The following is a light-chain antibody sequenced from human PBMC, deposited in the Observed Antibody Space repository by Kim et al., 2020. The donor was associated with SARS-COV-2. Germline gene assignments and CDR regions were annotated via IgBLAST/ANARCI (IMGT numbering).Light chain of an antibody. J-gene: IGKJ3*01. CDR3: QQLHTYPFT. V-gene: IGKV1-9*01. CDR1: QGFSSY. Sequence: ASVGNRITITCRARQGFSSYLAWYQQKPGIAPKLLICAASTLQGGVPSNFSGSRSGTEFPLTINSLQPEGFATYYCQQLHTYPFTFGPGTTVDI. CDR2: AAS.